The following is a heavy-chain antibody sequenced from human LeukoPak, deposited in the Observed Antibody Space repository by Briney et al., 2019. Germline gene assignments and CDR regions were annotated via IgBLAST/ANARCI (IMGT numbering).Heavy chain of an antibody. CDR2: IYTSGST. J-gene: IGHJ4*02. D-gene: IGHD7-27*01. V-gene: IGHV4-61*02. CDR3: ARDWGYFDY. CDR1: GGSISSGSYY. Sequence: PSETLSLTCTVSGGSISSGSYYWSWIRQPAGKGLEWIGRIYTSGSTNYNPSLKSRVTISVDTSKNQFSLKLSSVTAADTAVYYCARDWGYFDYWGQGTLVTVSS.